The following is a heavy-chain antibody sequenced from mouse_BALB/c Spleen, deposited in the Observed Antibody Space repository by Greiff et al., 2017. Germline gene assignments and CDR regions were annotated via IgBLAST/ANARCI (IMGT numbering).Heavy chain of an antibody. Sequence: EVQGVESGGGLVQPGGSRKLSCAASGFTFSSFGMHWVRQAPEKGLEWVAYISSGSSTIYYADTVKGRFTISRDNPKNTLFLQMTSLRSEDTAMYYCARGGYYRYDVWYFDVWGAGTTVTVSS. D-gene: IGHD2-14*01. CDR2: ISSGSSTI. CDR1: GFTFSSFG. J-gene: IGHJ1*01. V-gene: IGHV5-17*02. CDR3: ARGGYYRYDVWYFDV.